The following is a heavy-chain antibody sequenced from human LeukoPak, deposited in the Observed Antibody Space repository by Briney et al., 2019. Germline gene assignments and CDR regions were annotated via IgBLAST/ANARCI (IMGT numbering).Heavy chain of an antibody. J-gene: IGHJ4*02. CDR1: GFTFDTFA. D-gene: IGHD7-27*01. CDR2: IGNTET. Sequence: GGPLRLSCAASGFTFDTFAMAWVRLAPGKGLEWVSSIGNTETYYADSVKGRFTISRDNSKSTIYLHMNNLRAEDTALYYCARDGQAFNSNWDYFEYWGQGTPVTVSS. CDR3: ARDGQAFNSNWDYFEY. V-gene: IGHV3-23*01.